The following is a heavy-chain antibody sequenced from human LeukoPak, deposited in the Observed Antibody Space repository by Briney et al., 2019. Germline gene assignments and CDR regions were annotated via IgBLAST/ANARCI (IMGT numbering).Heavy chain of an antibody. V-gene: IGHV3-23*01. D-gene: IGHD3-10*01. CDR2: ISGSGGST. CDR1: GFTFSSYA. J-gene: IGHJ4*02. Sequence: GGSLRLSCAASGFTFSSYAMSWVRQAPGKGLEWVSAISGSGGSTYYADSVKGRFTISRDNSKNTLYLQMNSLRAEDTAVYYCARVGYYYGSGSYHFDYWGQGTLVTVSS. CDR3: ARVGYYYGSGSYHFDY.